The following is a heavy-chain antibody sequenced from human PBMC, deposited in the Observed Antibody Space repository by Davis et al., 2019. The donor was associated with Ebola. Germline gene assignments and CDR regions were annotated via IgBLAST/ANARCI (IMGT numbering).Heavy chain of an antibody. CDR2: IGTAGDT. CDR3: ARGYNWNYFDY. J-gene: IGHJ4*02. Sequence: GGSLRLSCAASGLTFSSYDMHWVRQATGKGLEWVSAIGTAGDTYYPGSVKGRFTISRENSKNSLYLQMNSLRAGDTAVYYCARGYNWNYFDYWGQGTLVTVSS. V-gene: IGHV3-13*01. D-gene: IGHD1-20*01. CDR1: GLTFSSYD.